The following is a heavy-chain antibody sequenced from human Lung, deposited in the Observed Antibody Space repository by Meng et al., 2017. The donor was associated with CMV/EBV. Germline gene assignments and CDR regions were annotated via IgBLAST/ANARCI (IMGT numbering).Heavy chain of an antibody. CDR3: AKYSAVGERLYYFDY. CDR1: GLTFSSYG. V-gene: IGHV3-23*01. D-gene: IGHD2-21*01. Sequence: SCAASGLTFSSYGMSWVRQAPGKGLEWVSSIGATAGGTYYADSVKGRFTISRDNAKNTLYLQMNSLRAEDTAVYYCAKYSAVGERLYYFDYWGQAXLVTVSS. CDR2: IGATAGGT. J-gene: IGHJ4*02.